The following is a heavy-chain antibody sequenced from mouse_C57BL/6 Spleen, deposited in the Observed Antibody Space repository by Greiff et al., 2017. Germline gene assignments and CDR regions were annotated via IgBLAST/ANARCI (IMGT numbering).Heavy chain of an antibody. J-gene: IGHJ1*03. CDR1: GFSLTSYG. V-gene: IGHV2-2*01. D-gene: IGHD1-1*01. CDR3: ARVPSSYYYGSSHWYFDV. CDR2: IWSGGST. Sequence: VQLQQSGPGLVQPSQSLSITCTVSGFSLTSYGVHWVRQSPGKGLEWLGVIWSGGSTDYNAAFISRLSISKDNSKSQVFFKMNSLQADDTAIYYCARVPSSYYYGSSHWYFDVWGTGTTVTVSS.